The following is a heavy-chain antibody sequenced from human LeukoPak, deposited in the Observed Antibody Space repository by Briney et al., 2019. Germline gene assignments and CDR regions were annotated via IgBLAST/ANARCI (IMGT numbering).Heavy chain of an antibody. CDR3: ARYCIGGSCYSGSLGMDV. V-gene: IGHV4-59*08. J-gene: IGHJ6*02. CDR1: GGFITSFY. CDR2: IYYSGST. D-gene: IGHD2-15*01. Sequence: SETLSLTCTVSGGFITSFYWSWIRQPPGKGLEWIGTIYYSGSTSYNPSFKSRVTISSDTTKNHFTLTLDSVTAADTAVYFCARYCIGGSCYSGSLGMDVWGRGTTVTVSS.